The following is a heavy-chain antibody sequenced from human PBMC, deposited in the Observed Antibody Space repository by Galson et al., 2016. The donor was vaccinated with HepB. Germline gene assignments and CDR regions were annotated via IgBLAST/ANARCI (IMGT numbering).Heavy chain of an antibody. CDR1: GFTLNRAN. J-gene: IGHJ4*02. D-gene: IGHD1-1*01. Sequence: SLRLSCAASGFTLNRANMNWVRQAPGKGLEWVSFISTSTTSIYYADSVKGRFTISRDNAKNSLYLQMNSLRVEDTAVYYCARERYKRQVDYWGQGTLVTVSS. CDR3: ARERYKRQVDY. V-gene: IGHV3-21*01. CDR2: ISTSTTSI.